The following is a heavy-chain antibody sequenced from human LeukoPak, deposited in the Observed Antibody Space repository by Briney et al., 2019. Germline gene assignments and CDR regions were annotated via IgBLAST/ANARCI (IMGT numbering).Heavy chain of an antibody. Sequence: GGSLRLSCAASGFTLDEYDMSWVRQAPGEGLEWGTGINWNGGSTGYADSVKGRFTISRDDARNSLYLQMNSLRAEDTALYYCARIAMAGIGDGFDIWGQGTMVTVSS. CDR1: GFTLDEYD. J-gene: IGHJ3*02. CDR2: INWNGGST. D-gene: IGHD6-19*01. V-gene: IGHV3-20*04. CDR3: ARIAMAGIGDGFDI.